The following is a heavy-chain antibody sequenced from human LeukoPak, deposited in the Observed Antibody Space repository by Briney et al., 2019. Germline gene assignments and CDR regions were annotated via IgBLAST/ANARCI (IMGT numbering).Heavy chain of an antibody. J-gene: IGHJ5*02. Sequence: PSETLSLTCAVSGYSISSGYYWGWIRPPPGKGLEWIGSIYHSGSTYYNPSLKSRVTISVDTSKNQFSLKLSSVTAADTAVYYCARSIAAAGKGGTNWFDPWGQGTLVTVSS. CDR3: ARSIAAAGKGGTNWFDP. D-gene: IGHD6-13*01. CDR1: GYSISSGYY. V-gene: IGHV4-38-2*01. CDR2: IYHSGST.